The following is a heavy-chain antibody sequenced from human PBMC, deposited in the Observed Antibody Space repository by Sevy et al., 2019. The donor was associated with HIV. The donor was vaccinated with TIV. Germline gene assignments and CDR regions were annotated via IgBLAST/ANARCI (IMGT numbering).Heavy chain of an antibody. V-gene: IGHV1-2*02. CDR1: GYTFTGYY. Sequence: ASVKVSCKASGYTFTGYYMHWMRQAPGQGLEWMGWINPDSGGPTYAPKFQGRVTLTRDTSISTAYMDLSRLKSDDTAVYYCARSYYDSSGYYYLLGDDAFDIWGQGTMVTVSS. CDR2: INPDSGGP. J-gene: IGHJ3*02. D-gene: IGHD3-22*01. CDR3: ARSYYDSSGYYYLLGDDAFDI.